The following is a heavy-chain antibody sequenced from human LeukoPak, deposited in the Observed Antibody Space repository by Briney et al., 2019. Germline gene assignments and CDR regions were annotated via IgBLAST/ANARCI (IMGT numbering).Heavy chain of an antibody. V-gene: IGHV4-34*01. CDR1: GGSFSGYY. CDR3: ARHDFWSGYSTYFGY. J-gene: IGHJ4*02. D-gene: IGHD3-3*01. Sequence: SETLSLTCAVYGGSFSGYYWSWIRQPPGKGLEWTGEINHSGSTNYNPSLKSRVTISVDTSRNQFSLKLSSVTAADTAVYYCARHDFWSGYSTYFGYWGQGTLVTVSS. CDR2: INHSGST.